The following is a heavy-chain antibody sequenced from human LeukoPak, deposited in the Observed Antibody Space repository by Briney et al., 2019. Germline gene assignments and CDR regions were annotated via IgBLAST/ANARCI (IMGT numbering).Heavy chain of an antibody. D-gene: IGHD3-10*01. Sequence: SETLSLTCAVYGGSFSGYYWSWIRQPPGKGLEWMGEINHSGSTNYNPSLKSRVTISVDTSKTQSSLKLSSVTAADTAVYYCARDQAYYYGSGRRKFDYWGQGTLVTVSS. V-gene: IGHV4-34*01. CDR3: ARDQAYYYGSGRRKFDY. CDR2: INHSGST. CDR1: GGSFSGYY. J-gene: IGHJ4*02.